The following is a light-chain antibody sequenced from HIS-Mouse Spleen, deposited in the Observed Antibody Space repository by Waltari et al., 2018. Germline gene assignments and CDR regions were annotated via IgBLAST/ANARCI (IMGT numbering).Light chain of an antibody. CDR2: KDR. V-gene: IGLV3-27*01. CDR3: YSAADNIEV. Sequence: SYELTQPSSVSVSPGQTARITCSGAVLAKKYARWFQQKPGQAPVLVIYKDRERPSGIPERFSGSSSGTTVTLTISGAQVEDEADYYCYSAADNIEVFGGGTKLTVL. CDR1: VLAKKY. J-gene: IGLJ3*02.